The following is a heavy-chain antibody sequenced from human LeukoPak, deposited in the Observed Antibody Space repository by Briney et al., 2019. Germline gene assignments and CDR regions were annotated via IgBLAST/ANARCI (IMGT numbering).Heavy chain of an antibody. CDR1: GGSFSGYY. Sequence: SETLSLTCAVYGGSFSGYYWSWIRQPPGKGLEWIGYIYYSGSTYYNPSLKSRVTISVDTSKNQFSLKLSSVTAADTAVYYCAREARADYSNYLRSWFDPWGQGTLVTVSS. D-gene: IGHD4-11*01. J-gene: IGHJ5*02. CDR3: AREARADYSNYLRSWFDP. CDR2: IYYSGST. V-gene: IGHV4-30-4*01.